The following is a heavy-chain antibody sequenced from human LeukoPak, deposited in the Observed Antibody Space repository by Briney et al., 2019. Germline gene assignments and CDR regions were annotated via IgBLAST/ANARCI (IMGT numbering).Heavy chain of an antibody. V-gene: IGHV4-30-2*01. CDR3: ARERKVFGVGNWFDP. Sequence: HPSQTLSLTCTVSGGSISSGGYYWSWIRQPPGKGLEWIGYIYHSGSTYYNPSLKSRVTISVDRSKNQFSLKLSSVTAADTAVYHCARERKVFGVGNWFDPWGQGTLVTVSS. CDR2: IYHSGST. D-gene: IGHD3-3*01. CDR1: GGSISSGGYY. J-gene: IGHJ5*02.